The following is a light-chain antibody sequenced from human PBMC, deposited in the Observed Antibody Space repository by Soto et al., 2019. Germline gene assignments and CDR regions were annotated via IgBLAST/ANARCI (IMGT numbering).Light chain of an antibody. V-gene: IGKV3-15*01. CDR1: QSVNSD. J-gene: IGKJ2*01. CDR2: GAS. Sequence: EIVLTQSPATLSVSPGNRATLSCRASQSVNSDLAWYQQKPGQAPRLLIYGASTRATGTPTRFSGSGSGTEFTLTISSLKSEAFAVYLCQQYNNWTPYTFGQGTKVDIK. CDR3: QQYNNWTPYT.